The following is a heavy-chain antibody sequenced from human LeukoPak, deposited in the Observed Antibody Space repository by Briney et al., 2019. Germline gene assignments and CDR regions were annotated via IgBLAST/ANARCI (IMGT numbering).Heavy chain of an antibody. J-gene: IGHJ4*02. CDR3: ARDSEVRRNLWHY. V-gene: IGHV1-69*13. CDR2: IIPIFGTA. D-gene: IGHD3-10*01. Sequence: SVKISCKASGGTFSSYAISWVRQAPGQGLEWMGGIIPIFGTANYAQKFQGRVTITADESTSTVYMELSGLRSEDTAVYYCARDSEVRRNLWHYWGQGTLVTVSS. CDR1: GGTFSSYA.